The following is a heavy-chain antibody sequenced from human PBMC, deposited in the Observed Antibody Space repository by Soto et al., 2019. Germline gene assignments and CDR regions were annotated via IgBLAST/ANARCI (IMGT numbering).Heavy chain of an antibody. CDR3: ARHGYSSSWYPDQ. CDR2: AQPGHSDT. V-gene: IGHV5-51*01. Sequence: PVDSLKISCQSSGYRFNSFWNGWVRQMPGKGLEWMGIAQPGHSDTRYRPSFQGHVTISAAESTNPAYLQWSSLRASESAIYFGARHGYSSSWYPDQWCQGTQVALSS. J-gene: IGHJ4*02. CDR1: GYRFNSFW. D-gene: IGHD6-13*01.